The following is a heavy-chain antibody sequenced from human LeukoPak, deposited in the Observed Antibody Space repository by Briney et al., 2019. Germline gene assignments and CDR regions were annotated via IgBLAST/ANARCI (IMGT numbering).Heavy chain of an antibody. CDR1: GYSISSDNY. D-gene: IGHD3-22*01. V-gene: IGHV4-38-2*01. J-gene: IGHJ4*02. CDR3: ARAPRDSSSSNYMRRFDY. Sequence: SETLSLTCAVSGYSISSDNYWVWIRQPPGQGLQWTGGIYHSGSTYYNPSLKSRVTMSVDTSKNQFSLKLSSVTAADTAVYYCARAPRDSSSSNYMRRFDYWGQGTLVTVSS. CDR2: IYHSGST.